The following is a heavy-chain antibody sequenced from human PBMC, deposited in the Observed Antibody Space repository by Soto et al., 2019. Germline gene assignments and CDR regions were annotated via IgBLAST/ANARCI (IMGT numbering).Heavy chain of an antibody. CDR1: GGTFSSYS. J-gene: IGHJ6*02. CDR2: ISPIVGTA. D-gene: IGHD3-3*01. CDR3: ARGKGPYYDFWRAYYYYGMDV. Sequence: SVKVSCKASGGTFSSYSISWVRQAPGQGLEWMGEISPIVGTANYEQKVQGRVTITADVSTSTAYMELSSLRFEDTAVYYCARGKGPYYDFWRAYYYYGMDVWGQGTTVTVSS. V-gene: IGHV1-69*13.